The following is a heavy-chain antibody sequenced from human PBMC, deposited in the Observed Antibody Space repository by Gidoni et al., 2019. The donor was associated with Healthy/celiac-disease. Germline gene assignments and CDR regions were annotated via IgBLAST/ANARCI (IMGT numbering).Heavy chain of an antibody. V-gene: IGHV5-51*01. CDR2: IYPGDSDT. D-gene: IGHD3-10*01. J-gene: IGHJ4*02. CDR3: AVNGGYYGSGSASFDY. CDR1: GYSFTSYW. Sequence: EVQLVQSGAEVKKPGESLKISCKGSGYSFTSYWIGWVRQMPGKGLAWMGIIYPGDSDTRYSPSFQGQVTISADKSISTAYLQWSSLKASDTAMYYCAVNGGYYGSGSASFDYWGQGTLVTVSS.